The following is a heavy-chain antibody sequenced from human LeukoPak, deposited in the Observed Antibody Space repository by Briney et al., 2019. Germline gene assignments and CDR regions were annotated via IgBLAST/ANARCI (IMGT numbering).Heavy chain of an antibody. Sequence: GGSLRLSCAASGFTFSTYAMSWVRQAPGKGLEWVSTISGSGDSTYYADSVKGRFTISRDNAKNSLYLQMNSLRDEDTAVYYCARGYSYGLYYWGQGTLVTVSS. V-gene: IGHV3-23*01. J-gene: IGHJ4*02. CDR1: GFTFSTYA. D-gene: IGHD3-16*02. CDR2: ISGSGDST. CDR3: ARGYSYGLYY.